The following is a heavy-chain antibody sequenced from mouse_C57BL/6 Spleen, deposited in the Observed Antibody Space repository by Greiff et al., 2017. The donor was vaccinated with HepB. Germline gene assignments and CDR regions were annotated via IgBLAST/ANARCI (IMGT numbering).Heavy chain of an antibody. CDR1: GFNIKDDY. V-gene: IGHV14-4*01. Sequence: VQLQQSGAELVRPGASVKLSCTASGFNIKDDYMHWVKQRPEQGLEWIGWIDPENGDTEYASKFQGKATITADTSSNTAYLQLSSLTSEDTAVYYCTTSSIYESLFAYWGQGTLVTVSA. D-gene: IGHD2-3*01. CDR2: IDPENGDT. CDR3: TTSSIYESLFAY. J-gene: IGHJ3*01.